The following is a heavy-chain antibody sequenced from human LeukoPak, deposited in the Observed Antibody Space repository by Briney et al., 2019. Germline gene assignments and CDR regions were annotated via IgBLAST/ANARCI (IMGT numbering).Heavy chain of an antibody. Sequence: PGGSLRLSCAASGFTFSSYDMHCVRQATGKGLEWVSAIGTAGDTYYPGSVKGRFTISRENAKNSLYLQMNSLRAGDTAVYYCAREPPIGYSSGCLDYWGQGTLVTVSS. CDR3: AREPPIGYSSGCLDY. CDR1: GFTFSSYD. D-gene: IGHD6-19*01. J-gene: IGHJ4*02. V-gene: IGHV3-13*01. CDR2: IGTAGDT.